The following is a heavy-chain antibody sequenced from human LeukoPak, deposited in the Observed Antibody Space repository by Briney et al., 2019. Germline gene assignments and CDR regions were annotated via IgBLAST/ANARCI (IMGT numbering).Heavy chain of an antibody. J-gene: IGHJ5*02. CDR3: ARDKRWPGSYGANFDP. V-gene: IGHV4-4*07. D-gene: IGHD1-26*01. CDR2: IYTSGST. CDR1: GGSISSYY. Sequence: SETLSLTCTVSGGSISSYYWSWIRQPAGKGLEWIGRIYTSGSTNYNPSLKSRVTMSVDTSKNQFSLKLSSVTAADTAVYYCARDKRWPGSYGANFDPWGQGTLVTVSS.